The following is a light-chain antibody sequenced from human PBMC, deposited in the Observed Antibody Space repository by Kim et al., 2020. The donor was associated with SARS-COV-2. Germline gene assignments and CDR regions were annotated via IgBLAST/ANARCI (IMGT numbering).Light chain of an antibody. CDR1: QSVSSY. V-gene: IGKV3-11*01. Sequence: TLSLALWERATLSCRASQSVSSYLAWYQQKPGQPPRLLIYGASNRATGIPARFSGSGSGTDFTLTISSLEPEDSAVYYCQQRSTTFGQGTRLEIK. CDR3: QQRSTT. J-gene: IGKJ5*01. CDR2: GAS.